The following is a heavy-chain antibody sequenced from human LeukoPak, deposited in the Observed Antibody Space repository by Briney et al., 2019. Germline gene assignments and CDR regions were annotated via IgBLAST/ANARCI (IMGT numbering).Heavy chain of an antibody. V-gene: IGHV3-21*04. CDR1: GFTFSSYS. J-gene: IGHJ6*02. CDR2: ISSSSSYI. CDR3: ARGGGLDV. Sequence: GGSLRLSCAASGFTFSSYSMNWVRQAPGKGLEWVSSISSSSSYIYYADSVKGRFTISKDNAKKSLYLQMDSLRAEDTAVYFCARGGGLDVWGQGATVTVSS. D-gene: IGHD3-16*01.